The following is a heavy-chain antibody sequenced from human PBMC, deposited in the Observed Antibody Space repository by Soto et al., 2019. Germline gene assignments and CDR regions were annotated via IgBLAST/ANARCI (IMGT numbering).Heavy chain of an antibody. CDR1: GGSIRSSSW. Sequence: QVQLQESGPGLVKPSGTLSLTCAVSGGSIRSSSWWSWVRQPPGKGLEWLGEIYHSGSTNYNPSLKSRVTISVDKSKNQFSLRLEPVTAADTAVYYCARDLMGSDGTTFGSFDYWGRGTLVTVSS. CDR2: IYHSGST. D-gene: IGHD3-10*02. J-gene: IGHJ4*02. CDR3: ARDLMGSDGTTFGSFDY. V-gene: IGHV4-4*02.